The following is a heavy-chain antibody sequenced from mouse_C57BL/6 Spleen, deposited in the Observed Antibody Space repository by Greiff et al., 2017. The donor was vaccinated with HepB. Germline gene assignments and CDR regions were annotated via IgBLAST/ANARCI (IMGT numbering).Heavy chain of an antibody. CDR2: ISYDGSN. D-gene: IGHD1-1*02. Sequence: DVKLQESGPGLVKPSQSLSLTCSVTGYSITSGYYWNWIRQFPGNKLEWMGYISYDGSNNYNPSLKNRISITRDTSKNQFFLKLNSVTTEDTATYYCARLWSPFAYWGQGTLVTVSA. CDR3: ARLWSPFAY. CDR1: GYSITSGYY. V-gene: IGHV3-6*01. J-gene: IGHJ3*01.